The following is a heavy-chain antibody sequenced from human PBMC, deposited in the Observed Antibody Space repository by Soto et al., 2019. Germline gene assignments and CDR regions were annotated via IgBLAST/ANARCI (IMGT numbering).Heavy chain of an antibody. D-gene: IGHD4-17*01. CDR2: IHYSGST. CDR1: CGSVNIGTYY. Sequence: SETLSLTCTVPCGSVNIGTYYWSWIRHPPGKGLEWIGFIHYSGSTNYTPSLKGRVTMSVDTSKNQFSLKLTSVNTAETAIYSCASDYGEYFDYWGQGTLVT. V-gene: IGHV4-61*01. J-gene: IGHJ4*02. CDR3: ASDYGEYFDY.